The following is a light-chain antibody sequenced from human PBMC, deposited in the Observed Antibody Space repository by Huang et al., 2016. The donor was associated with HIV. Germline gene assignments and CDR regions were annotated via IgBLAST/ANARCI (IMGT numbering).Light chain of an antibody. CDR3: HQYGSSKAT. J-gene: IGKJ1*01. Sequence: VLTQSPGSVSVSLGDRVTVSCRASQSVDSGYVAWYQQKAGQSPMLLVYGTSSRAAGIPSRFSGSGSGTEFTLTISRLEPEDFGVYYCHQYGSSKATFGQGTKVDI. CDR2: GTS. V-gene: IGKV3-20*01. CDR1: QSVDSGY.